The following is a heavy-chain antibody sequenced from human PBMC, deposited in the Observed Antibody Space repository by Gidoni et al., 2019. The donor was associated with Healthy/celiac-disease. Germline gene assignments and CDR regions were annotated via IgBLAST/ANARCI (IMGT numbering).Heavy chain of an antibody. Sequence: EVQLVESGGGLVQPGRSMRLSCAASGCTFDDYAMHWVRQAPGKGLEWVSGISWNSGSIGYAYSVKGRFPISRDNAKNSLYLQMHILSAKDTALYFCAKGPYSFGYGDYGAWGQGTLVTVSS. D-gene: IGHD4-17*01. V-gene: IGHV3-9*01. CDR3: AKGPYSFGYGDYGA. CDR2: ISWNSGSI. CDR1: GCTFDDYA. J-gene: IGHJ4*02.